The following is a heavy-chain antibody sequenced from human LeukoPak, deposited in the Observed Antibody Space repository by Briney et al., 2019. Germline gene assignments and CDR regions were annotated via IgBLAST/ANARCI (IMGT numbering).Heavy chain of an antibody. V-gene: IGHV4-39*07. D-gene: IGHD1-14*01. J-gene: IGHJ4*02. CDR1: GGSIRSSYYY. Sequence: SETLSLTCTVSGGSIRSSYYYWGWIRQPPGKGLEWIGEINHSGSTNYNPSLKSRVTISVDTSKNQFSLKLSSVTAADTAVYYCARVDRGVFDYWGQGTLVTVSS. CDR3: ARVDRGVFDY. CDR2: INHSGST.